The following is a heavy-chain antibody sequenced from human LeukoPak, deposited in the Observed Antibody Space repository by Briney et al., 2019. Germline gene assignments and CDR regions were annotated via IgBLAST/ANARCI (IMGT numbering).Heavy chain of an antibody. J-gene: IGHJ3*02. V-gene: IGHV3-30-3*01. D-gene: IGHD1-26*01. CDR2: ISYDGSNK. CDR3: ARPGVGATQDAFDI. CDR1: GFTFSSYA. Sequence: GGSLRLSCAASGFTFSSYAMHWVRQAPGKGLEWVAVISYDGSNKYYADSVKGRFTISRDNSKNTLYLQMNSLRAEDTAVYYCARPGVGATQDAFDIWGQGTMVTVSS.